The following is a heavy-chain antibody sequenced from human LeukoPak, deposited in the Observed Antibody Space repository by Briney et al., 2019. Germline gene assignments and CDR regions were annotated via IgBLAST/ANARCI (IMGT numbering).Heavy chain of an antibody. V-gene: IGHV3-7*01. D-gene: IGHD4-17*01. CDR1: GFTFSSYW. Sequence: GGSLRLSCAVSGFTFSSYWLSWVRQAPGKGLEWVANIKQDGSEKYYVDSVKGRFTISRDNAKNSLYLQMNSLRAEDTAVYYCARGGDYGDYDFFDYWGQGTLVTVSS. CDR2: IKQDGSEK. CDR3: ARGGDYGDYDFFDY. J-gene: IGHJ4*02.